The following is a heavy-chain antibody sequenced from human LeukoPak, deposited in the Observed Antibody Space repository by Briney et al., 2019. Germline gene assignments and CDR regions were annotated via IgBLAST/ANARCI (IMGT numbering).Heavy chain of an antibody. V-gene: IGHV3-23*01. CDR3: AKDTSIGRYCTDGVCSPFDY. J-gene: IGHJ4*02. D-gene: IGHD2-8*01. CDR2: ISDTGATT. Sequence: GGSLRLSCAGSGFTFSSYAMSWVRQAPGKGLEWVSAISDTGATTYDADSVKGRFTISRDNSRSTLYLQMNSLRAEDTALYYCAKDTSIGRYCTDGVCSPFDYWGQGTLVTVSS. CDR1: GFTFSSYA.